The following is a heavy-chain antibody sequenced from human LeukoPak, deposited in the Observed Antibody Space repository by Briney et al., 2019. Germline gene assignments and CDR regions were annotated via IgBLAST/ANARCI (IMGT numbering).Heavy chain of an antibody. Sequence: GGSLRLSCAASRFTFSNAWMNWVRQAPGKGPEWVGRIKSKVDGETTDYAAPVKGRFTISRDDPNNMVYLQMNSLKIEDTAVYYCAIDEPNYAPYDFDYWGQGTLVTVSS. CDR1: RFTFSNAW. J-gene: IGHJ4*02. CDR2: IKSKVDGETT. V-gene: IGHV3-15*01. D-gene: IGHD4/OR15-4a*01. CDR3: AIDEPNYAPYDFDY.